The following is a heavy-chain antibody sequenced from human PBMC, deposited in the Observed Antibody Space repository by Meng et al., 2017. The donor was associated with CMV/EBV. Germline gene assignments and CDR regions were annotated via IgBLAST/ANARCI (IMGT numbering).Heavy chain of an antibody. D-gene: IGHD6-13*01. CDR3: ALAEYSSSLFDY. J-gene: IGHJ4*02. CDR1: GYTFTSNY. CDR2: INPSGSST. V-gene: IGHV1-46*01. Sequence: VQLVESGGEVKKPGASVTVSCKASGYTFTSNYMDWVRQAPGHGLEWLGIINPSGSSTSYAQKFQGRVTMTRDTSTSTVYMELSSLRSEDTAVYYCALAEYSSSLFDYWGQGTLVTVSS.